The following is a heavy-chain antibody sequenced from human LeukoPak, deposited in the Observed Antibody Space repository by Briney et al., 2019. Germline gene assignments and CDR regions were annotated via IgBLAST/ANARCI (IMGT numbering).Heavy chain of an antibody. V-gene: IGHV1-2*02. D-gene: IGHD2-2*01. CDR1: GYTFTGYY. CDR2: INPNSGGT. CDR3: ARDLGYCSSTSCYGDQNWFDP. Sequence: ASVKVSCKASGYTFTGYYMHWVRQAPGQGLEWMGWINPNSGGTNYAQKFQGRVTMTRDTSISTAYKELSRLRSDDTAVYYCARDLGYCSSTSCYGDQNWFDPWGQGTLVTVSS. J-gene: IGHJ5*02.